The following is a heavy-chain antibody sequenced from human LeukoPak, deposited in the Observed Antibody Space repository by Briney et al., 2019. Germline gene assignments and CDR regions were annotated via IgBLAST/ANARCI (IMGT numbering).Heavy chain of an antibody. CDR1: GGTFSSYA. Sequence: ASVKVSCKASGGTFSSYAISWVRQATGQGLEWMGWMNPNSGNTGYAQKFQGRVTMTRNTSISTAYMELSSLRSEDTAVYYCLCGDYDYWGQGTLVTVSS. CDR3: LCGDYDY. D-gene: IGHD4-17*01. CDR2: MNPNSGNT. J-gene: IGHJ4*02. V-gene: IGHV1-8*02.